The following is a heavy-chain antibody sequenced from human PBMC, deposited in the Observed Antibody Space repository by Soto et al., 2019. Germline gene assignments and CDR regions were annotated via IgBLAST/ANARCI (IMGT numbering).Heavy chain of an antibody. Sequence: APGKGLEWVSVIYSGGSTYYADSVKGRFTISRDTSKNTLYLQMNSLRAEDTAVYYCARDPSQDYYDSTGYFKARHYYYGMDVWGQGTTVTVSS. J-gene: IGHJ6*02. V-gene: IGHV3-53*01. CDR3: ARDPSQDYYDSTGYFKARHYYYGMDV. CDR2: IYSGGST. D-gene: IGHD3-22*01.